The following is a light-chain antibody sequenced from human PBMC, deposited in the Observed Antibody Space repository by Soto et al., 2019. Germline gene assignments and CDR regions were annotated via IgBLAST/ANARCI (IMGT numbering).Light chain of an antibody. CDR2: GAS. Sequence: EVVLTQSPDTLSLSPGARAAHSCGASQSVSSNYLAWYQQKPGQAPRLLIYGASTRATGIPARFSGSGSGTEFTLTISSLQSDDSATYYCQQYNSYPKTFGQGTKVDIK. J-gene: IGKJ1*01. V-gene: IGKV3-15*01. CDR3: QQYNSYPKT. CDR1: QSVSSN.